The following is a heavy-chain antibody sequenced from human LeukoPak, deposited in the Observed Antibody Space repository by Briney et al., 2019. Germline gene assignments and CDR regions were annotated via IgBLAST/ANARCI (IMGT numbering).Heavy chain of an antibody. Sequence: VESLKISRKGSGYSLTSYWIGWVRQMPGKGLEWMGIIYPGDSDTRYSPSYQGPVTISADKSISTAYLQWSSLKASDTAMYYCARLHGVGYCSGGSCSPFDYWGQGTLVTVSS. CDR2: IYPGDSDT. J-gene: IGHJ4*02. CDR1: GYSLTSYW. CDR3: ARLHGVGYCSGGSCSPFDY. V-gene: IGHV5-51*01. D-gene: IGHD2-15*01.